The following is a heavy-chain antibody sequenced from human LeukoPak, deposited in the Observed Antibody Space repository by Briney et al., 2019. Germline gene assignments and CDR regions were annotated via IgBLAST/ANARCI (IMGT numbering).Heavy chain of an antibody. D-gene: IGHD6-6*01. Sequence: GGSLRLSCAASGFTFSSYSMNWVRQAPGKGLEWVSSISSSSSYIYYADSVKGRFTISRDNAKNSLYLQMNSLRAEDTAVYYCARDSSSSQDAFDIWGQGAMVTVSS. J-gene: IGHJ3*02. CDR1: GFTFSSYS. V-gene: IGHV3-21*01. CDR2: ISSSSSYI. CDR3: ARDSSSSQDAFDI.